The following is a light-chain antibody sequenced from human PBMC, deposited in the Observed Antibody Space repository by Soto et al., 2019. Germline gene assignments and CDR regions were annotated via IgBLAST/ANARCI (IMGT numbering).Light chain of an antibody. V-gene: IGLV1-40*01. J-gene: IGLJ1*01. CDR3: QSYDSSLSGSEV. CDR2: GNS. Sequence: QSALTQPPSVSGAPGQRVTISCTGSSSNIGAGYDVHWYQKLPGTAPKLLIYGNSNRPSGVPDRFSGSKSGTSASLAITGLQAEDGADYYCQSYDSSLSGSEVFGTGTKLTVL. CDR1: SSNIGAGYD.